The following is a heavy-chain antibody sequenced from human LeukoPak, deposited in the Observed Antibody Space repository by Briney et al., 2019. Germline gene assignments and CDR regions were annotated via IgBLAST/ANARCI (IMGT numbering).Heavy chain of an antibody. CDR1: GFNFHYYW. V-gene: IGHV3-7*01. CDR3: ARDSSFSTPSNFDY. Sequence: PGGSLRLSCTVSGFNFHYYWMSWVRQAPGKGLEWVANIKEDGSEKYYVDSVRGRFTISRDNGKNSLYLQMNSLRAEDTAVYYCARDSSFSTPSNFDYWGQGTLVTVSS. J-gene: IGHJ4*02. D-gene: IGHD2-15*01. CDR2: IKEDGSEK.